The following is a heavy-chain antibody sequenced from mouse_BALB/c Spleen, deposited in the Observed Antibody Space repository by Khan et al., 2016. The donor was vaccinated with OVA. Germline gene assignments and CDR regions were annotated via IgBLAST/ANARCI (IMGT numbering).Heavy chain of an antibody. CDR3: TRYGISEVTY. Sequence: QIQLVQSGPEPVRPGASVKISCKGSGYTFADSGMHWVRQSHAKSLEWIGVISTYYGNIKYNQKFEGRATMTVDKSSSTAYLELARLTSEDSAVYFGTRYGISEVTYWGQGTLVTVAA. D-gene: IGHD1-1*02. J-gene: IGHJ3*01. CDR1: GYTFADSG. CDR2: ISTYYGNI. V-gene: IGHV1S137*01.